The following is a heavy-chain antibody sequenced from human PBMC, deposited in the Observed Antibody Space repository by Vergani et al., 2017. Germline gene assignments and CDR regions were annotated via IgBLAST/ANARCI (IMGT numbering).Heavy chain of an antibody. D-gene: IGHD3-22*01. CDR3: ARGTPPDAVIRYLDY. CDR2: IYYSGST. CDR1: GGSISSSSYY. Sequence: QLQLQESGPGLVKPSETLSLTCTVSGGSISSSSYYWGWIRQPPGKGLEWIGSIYYSGSTYYNPSLKSRVTISVDTSKNQFSLKLSSVTAADTAVYYCARGTPPDAVIRYLDYWGQGTLVTVSS. J-gene: IGHJ4*02. V-gene: IGHV4-39*07.